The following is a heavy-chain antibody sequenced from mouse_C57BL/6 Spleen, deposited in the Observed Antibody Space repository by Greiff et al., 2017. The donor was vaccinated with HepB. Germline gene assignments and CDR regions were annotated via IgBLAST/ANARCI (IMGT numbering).Heavy chain of an antibody. V-gene: IGHV14-2*01. CDR3: ASPSIDDYDRGGFDY. D-gene: IGHD2-4*01. Sequence: VQLQQSGAELVKPGASVKLSCTASGFNIKDYYMHWVKQRTEQGLEWIGRIDPEDGETKYAPKFQGKATITADTSSNTAYLQLSSLTSEDTAVYYCASPSIDDYDRGGFDYGGQGTTLTVSS. J-gene: IGHJ2*01. CDR1: GFNIKDYY. CDR2: IDPEDGET.